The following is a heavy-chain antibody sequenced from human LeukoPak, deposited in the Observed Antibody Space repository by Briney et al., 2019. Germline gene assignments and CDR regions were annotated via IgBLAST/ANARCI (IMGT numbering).Heavy chain of an antibody. Sequence: GGSLRLSCAASGFTFSSYSMNWVRQAPGKGLEWVSSVSSSSSYIYYADSVKGRFTISGDNAKNSLYLQMNSLRAEDPAVYYCARWGIAAAGTMWGPDAFDIWGQGTMVTVSS. CDR1: GFTFSSYS. CDR3: ARWGIAAAGTMWGPDAFDI. D-gene: IGHD6-13*01. V-gene: IGHV3-21*01. CDR2: VSSSSSYI. J-gene: IGHJ3*02.